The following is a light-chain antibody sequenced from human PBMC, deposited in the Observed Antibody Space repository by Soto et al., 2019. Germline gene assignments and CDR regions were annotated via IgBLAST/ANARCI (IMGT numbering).Light chain of an antibody. J-gene: IGKJ1*01. Sequence: IQMTQSPSTLSASVGDRVTITCRASQSISSWLAWYQQKPGKAPKLLIHDASSLESGVPSRFSGSGSGTEFTLTISSLQPDDFATYYCQQYNSYSSFGQGTKVDIK. CDR1: QSISSW. CDR2: DAS. V-gene: IGKV1-5*01. CDR3: QQYNSYSS.